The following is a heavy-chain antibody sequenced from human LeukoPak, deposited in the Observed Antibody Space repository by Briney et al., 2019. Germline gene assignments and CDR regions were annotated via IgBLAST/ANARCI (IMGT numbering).Heavy chain of an antibody. V-gene: IGHV3-30*18. D-gene: IGHD4-23*01. J-gene: IGHJ4*02. CDR3: AKSRVEIYGGNSLDN. CDR2: ISYDGINK. CDR1: RFTFSNYG. Sequence: PGGSLRLSCAASRFTFSNYGMHWGRQAPGKGLEWVAVISYDGINKFYVDSVKGRFTISRGNSKNTLYLQMNSLRAEDTAVYYCAKSRVEIYGGNSLDNWGQGTLVTVSS.